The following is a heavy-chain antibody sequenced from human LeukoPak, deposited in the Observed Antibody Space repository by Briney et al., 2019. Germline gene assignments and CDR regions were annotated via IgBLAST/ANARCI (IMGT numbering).Heavy chain of an antibody. Sequence: SETLSLTCAVYGGSFSGYYWSWIRQPPGKGLEWIGEINHSGSTNYNPSLKSRVTISVDTSKNQFSLKLSSVTAADTAVYYCARGGYYYDSSGYFGFCSFDYWGQGTLVTVSS. D-gene: IGHD3-22*01. J-gene: IGHJ4*02. CDR3: ARGGYYYDSSGYFGFCSFDY. CDR1: GGSFSGYY. V-gene: IGHV4-34*01. CDR2: INHSGST.